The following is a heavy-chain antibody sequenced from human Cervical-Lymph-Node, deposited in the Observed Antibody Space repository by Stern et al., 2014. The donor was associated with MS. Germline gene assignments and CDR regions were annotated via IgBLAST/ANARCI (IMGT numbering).Heavy chain of an antibody. Sequence: QVTLRESGPTLVKPTQTLTLTCTVSGFSLSTNAVGVSWIRQPPRKALEWLGLLYWDGDKRYSPSLNNRLTITMDTSKNQVVLNLNEMDPVDTATYYCAHSVFSGYNSPLPDLDFDYWGPGALVTVSS. CDR1: GFSLSTNAVG. J-gene: IGHJ4*02. V-gene: IGHV2-5*02. CDR2: LYWDGDK. CDR3: AHSVFSGYNSPLPDLDFDY. D-gene: IGHD5-18*01.